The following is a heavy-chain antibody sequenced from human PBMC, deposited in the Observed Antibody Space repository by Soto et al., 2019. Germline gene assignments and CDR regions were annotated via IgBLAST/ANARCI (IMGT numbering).Heavy chain of an antibody. CDR1: GYSFTSYW. J-gene: IGHJ5*02. V-gene: IGHV5-10-1*01. CDR3: AREYCTNGVCYRVYWFDP. CDR2: IDPSDSYT. Sequence: GESLKISCKGSGYSFTSYWISWVRQMPGKGLEWMGRIDPSDSYTNYSPSFQGHVTISADKSISTAYLQWSSLKASDTAMYYCAREYCTNGVCYRVYWFDPWGQGTLVTVSS. D-gene: IGHD2-8*01.